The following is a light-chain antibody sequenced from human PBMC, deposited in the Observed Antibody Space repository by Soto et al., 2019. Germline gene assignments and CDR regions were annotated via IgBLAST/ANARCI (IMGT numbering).Light chain of an antibody. J-gene: IGLJ1*01. CDR1: SRDVCGYNY. CDR2: EVS. Sequence: QSFLTQPASVSGSPVQAITISCTGTSRDVCGYNYFSWYQQHPGKAPKLMISEVSNRPSGVSDRFSGSKSGNTASLTISGLQAEDAADYYCPSYTRSXSPVLGTGTKVXV. CDR3: PSYTRSXSPV. V-gene: IGLV2-14*01.